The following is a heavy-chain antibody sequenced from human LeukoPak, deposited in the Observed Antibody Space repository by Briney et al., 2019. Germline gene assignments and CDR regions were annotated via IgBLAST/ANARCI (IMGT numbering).Heavy chain of an antibody. J-gene: IGHJ4*02. CDR2: IKQDGSEK. D-gene: IGHD3-16*02. Sequence: GGSLRLSCAASGFTFSSYWMSWVRQAPGKGLEWVANIKQDGSEKYYVDSVKGRFTISRDNDKNSLFLQMTSLRAEDTAVYYCARVGGRYSPLGYWGQGTLVTVSS. V-gene: IGHV3-7*01. CDR1: GFTFSSYW. CDR3: ARVGGRYSPLGY.